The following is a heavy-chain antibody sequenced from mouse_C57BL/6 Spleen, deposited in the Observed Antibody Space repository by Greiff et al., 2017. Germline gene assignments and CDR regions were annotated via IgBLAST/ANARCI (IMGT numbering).Heavy chain of an antibody. CDR3: ARRGLPHYYAMDY. J-gene: IGHJ4*01. D-gene: IGHD2-4*01. V-gene: IGHV1-9*01. CDR2: ILPGSGST. Sequence: QVQLQQSGAELMKPGASVKLSCKATGYTFTGYWIEWVKQRPGHGLEWIGEILPGSGSTNYNEKFKGKATFPADTSSNTAYMQLSSLTTEDSAIYYCARRGLPHYYAMDYWGQGTSVTVSS. CDR1: GYTFTGYW.